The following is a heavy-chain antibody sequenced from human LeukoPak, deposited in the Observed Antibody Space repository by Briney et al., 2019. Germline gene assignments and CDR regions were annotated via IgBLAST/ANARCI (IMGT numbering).Heavy chain of an antibody. CDR3: ARGPAASGTANFDC. D-gene: IGHD6-13*01. CDR1: GGSISSYY. Sequence: SETLSLTCTVSGGSISSYYWNWIRQPPGKGLEWIGYIFYSGITNYSPSLKSRLTMSVDTSKNQFSLKLSSVTAADTAVYYCARGPAASGTANFDCWGQGALVTVSS. J-gene: IGHJ4*02. CDR2: IFYSGIT. V-gene: IGHV4-59*01.